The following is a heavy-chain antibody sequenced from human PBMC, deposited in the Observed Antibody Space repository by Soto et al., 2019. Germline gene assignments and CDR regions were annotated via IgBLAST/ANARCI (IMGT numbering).Heavy chain of an antibody. V-gene: IGHV4-31*03. CDR1: GGSISSGGYY. Sequence: QVQLQESGPGLVKPSQTLSLTCTVSGGSISSGGYYWSWIRQHPGKGLEWIGYIYYSGSTYYNPSLKSRVTISVVTSKNQFSLKLSSVTAADTAVYYCARAGYYDILTGYSFGAFDIWGQGTMVTVSS. D-gene: IGHD3-9*01. CDR2: IYYSGST. CDR3: ARAGYYDILTGYSFGAFDI. J-gene: IGHJ3*02.